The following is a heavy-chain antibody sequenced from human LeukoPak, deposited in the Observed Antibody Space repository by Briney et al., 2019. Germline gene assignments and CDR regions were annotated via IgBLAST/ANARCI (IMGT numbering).Heavy chain of an antibody. J-gene: IGHJ4*02. D-gene: IGHD5-18*01. CDR1: GVSISSYY. V-gene: IGHV4-30-4*01. CDR2: IYNSGST. Sequence: SETLSLTCTVSGVSISSYYWSWIREPPGKGLEWIGYIYNSGSTYYNPSLKSRLTISADTSKNQFSLKLSSVTAADTAVYYCARRYSYGSGYFDYWGQGTLVPVSS. CDR3: ARRYSYGSGYFDY.